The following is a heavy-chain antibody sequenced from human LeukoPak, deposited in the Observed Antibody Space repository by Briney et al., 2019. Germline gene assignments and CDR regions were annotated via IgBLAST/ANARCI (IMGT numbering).Heavy chain of an antibody. CDR3: ARDHQGYCSGGSCTYFDY. V-gene: IGHV3-21*01. CDR2: ISGSSSYI. CDR1: GFTFSSNW. D-gene: IGHD2-15*01. J-gene: IGHJ4*02. Sequence: PGGSLRLSCAASGFTFSSNWMSWVRQAPGKGLEWVSSISGSSSYIYYADSVKGRFTISRDNAKNSLYLQMNSLRAEDTAVYYCARDHQGYCSGGSCTYFDYWGQGTLLTVSS.